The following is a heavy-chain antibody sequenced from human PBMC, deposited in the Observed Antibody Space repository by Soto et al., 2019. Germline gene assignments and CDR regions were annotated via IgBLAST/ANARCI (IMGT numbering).Heavy chain of an antibody. J-gene: IGHJ6*02. CDR2: INSDGSST. D-gene: IGHD3-9*01. CDR3: ARDPYDILNGYYYYYGMAV. CDR1: GFTFSSYW. V-gene: IGHV3-74*01. Sequence: GGSLRLSCAASGFTFSSYWMHWVRQAPGKGLVWVSRINSDGSSTSYADSVKGRFTISRDNAKNTLYLQMNSLRAEDTAVYYCARDPYDILNGYYYYYGMAVWGQGTTVTVSS.